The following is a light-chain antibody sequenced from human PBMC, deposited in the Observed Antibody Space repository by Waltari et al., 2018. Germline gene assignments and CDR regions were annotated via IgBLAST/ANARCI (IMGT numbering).Light chain of an antibody. J-gene: IGLJ3*02. CDR2: VNSDGSH. CDR3: QTGGHGTWV. CDR1: SGHSNNI. V-gene: IGLV4-69*01. Sequence: QLVLNQSPSASASLGSSVKLTCTLSSGHSNNIIPWLPQRPEKGPRYLMKVNSDGSHNKGDEIPDRFSGSSSGAERYLTISSVQSEDEADYYCQTGGHGTWVFGGGTTLTVL.